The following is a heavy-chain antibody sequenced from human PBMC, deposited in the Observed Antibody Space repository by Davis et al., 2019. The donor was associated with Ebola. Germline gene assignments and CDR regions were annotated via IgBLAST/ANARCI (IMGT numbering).Heavy chain of an antibody. D-gene: IGHD3-10*01. Sequence: KVSCKGSGYSFTSYWIGWVRQMLGKGLEWMGIIYPGDSDTRYSPSFQGQVTISADKSISTAYLQWSSLKASDTAMYYCARPPSPGGFGELLSPDYWGQGTLVTVSS. J-gene: IGHJ4*02. CDR3: ARPPSPGGFGELLSPDY. CDR1: GYSFTSYW. V-gene: IGHV5-51*01. CDR2: IYPGDSDT.